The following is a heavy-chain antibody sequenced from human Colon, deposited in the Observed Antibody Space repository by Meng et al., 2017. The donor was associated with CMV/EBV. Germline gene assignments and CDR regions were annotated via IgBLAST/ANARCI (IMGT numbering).Heavy chain of an antibody. J-gene: IGHJ4*02. CDR1: GFTFSSYG. Sequence: GGSLRLSCAASGFTFSSYGMNWVRQAPGRGLEWVASIVTTGSAVYYADSVKGRFTISRDNAKNSLYLQMNSLRAEDTAVYYCARATQFGYWGQGTLVTVSS. D-gene: IGHD3-10*01. V-gene: IGHV3-21*01. CDR3: ARATQFGY. CDR2: IVTTGSAV.